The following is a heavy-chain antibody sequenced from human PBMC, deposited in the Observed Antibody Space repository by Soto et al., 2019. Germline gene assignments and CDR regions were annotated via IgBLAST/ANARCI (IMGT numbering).Heavy chain of an antibody. CDR3: TRHKSPVSSFDP. CDR1: GFSLSTSGMC. Sequence: SGPTLVNPTQTLTLTCTFSGFSLSTSGMCVSWIRQPPGKALEWLARIDWDDDKYYSTSLKTRLTISKDTSKNQVVLTMTNMDPLDTATYYCTRHKSPVSSFDPWGQGTLVTVSS. J-gene: IGHJ5*02. CDR2: IDWDDDK. V-gene: IGHV2-70*11. D-gene: IGHD1-26*01.